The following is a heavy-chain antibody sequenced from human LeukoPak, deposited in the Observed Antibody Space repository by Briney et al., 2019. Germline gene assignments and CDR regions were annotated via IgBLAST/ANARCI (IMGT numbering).Heavy chain of an antibody. CDR2: VNLQGST. CDR1: GGSITNTNY. CDR3: AREGGPYRPLDY. V-gene: IGHV4-4*02. Sequence: SGTLSLACGVSGGSITNTNYWTWVRQPPGKGLEWIGEVNLQGSTNYNPSLMGRVAISVDTSENHISLQLTSVTAADTAVYYCAREGGPYRPLDYSGQGTLVTVSS. J-gene: IGHJ4*02.